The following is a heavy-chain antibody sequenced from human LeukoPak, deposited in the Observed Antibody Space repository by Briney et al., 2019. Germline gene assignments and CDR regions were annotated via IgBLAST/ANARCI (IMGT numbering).Heavy chain of an antibody. Sequence: GGSLRLSCAASGFTFSSYGMHWVRQAPGKGLVWVAVISYDGRNKYYADSVKGRFTISRDNSKNTLYLQMNSLRPEDTAVYYCAKLWNEVGVPIYWGQGTLVTVSS. J-gene: IGHJ4*02. D-gene: IGHD1-26*01. CDR1: GFTFSSYG. CDR3: AKLWNEVGVPIY. V-gene: IGHV3-30*18. CDR2: ISYDGRNK.